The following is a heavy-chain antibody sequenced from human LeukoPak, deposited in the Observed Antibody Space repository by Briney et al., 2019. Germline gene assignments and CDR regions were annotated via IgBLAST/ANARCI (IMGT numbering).Heavy chain of an antibody. V-gene: IGHV4-39*07. J-gene: IGHJ5*02. D-gene: IGHD6-13*01. CDR3: ARDPREVSSSSYGGWFDP. Sequence: SETLSLTCTVSGGSISSSSYYWGWIRQPPGKGLEWIGTIYYSGSTYYNPSLKSRVTISVDTSKNQFSLKLSSVTAADTAVYYCARDPREVSSSSYGGWFDPWGQGTLVTVSS. CDR1: GGSISSSSYY. CDR2: IYYSGST.